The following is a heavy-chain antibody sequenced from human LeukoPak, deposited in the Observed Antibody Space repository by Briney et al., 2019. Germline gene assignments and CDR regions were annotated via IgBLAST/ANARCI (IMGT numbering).Heavy chain of an antibody. CDR2: ISSGSSTI. CDR1: GFTFNNYF. D-gene: IGHD2-2*01. J-gene: IGHJ3*02. CDR3: AEDIISAAIPDAFEI. V-gene: IGHV3-48*01. Sequence: PGGSLRLSCAASGFTFNNYFMNWVRQASGKGLEWVSYISSGSSTIYYADSVKGRFTISRDNSKNMLYLQMNSLRAEDTAVYYCAEDIISAAIPDAFEIWAQGTMVTVSP.